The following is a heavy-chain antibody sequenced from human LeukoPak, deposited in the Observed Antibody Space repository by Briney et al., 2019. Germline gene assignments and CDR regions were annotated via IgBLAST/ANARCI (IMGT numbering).Heavy chain of an antibody. Sequence: GGSLRLSCAASGFAFSDYWMTWVRQAPGKGLEWVAHINQDGSKEHYMDSVKARFTISRDNAKNPLSLQMNSLRAEDTAVYYCVRDGGVSGYDLLDYWGQGTLVTVSS. V-gene: IGHV3-7*01. J-gene: IGHJ4*02. CDR3: VRDGGVSGYDLLDY. CDR1: GFAFSDYW. D-gene: IGHD5-12*01. CDR2: INQDGSKE.